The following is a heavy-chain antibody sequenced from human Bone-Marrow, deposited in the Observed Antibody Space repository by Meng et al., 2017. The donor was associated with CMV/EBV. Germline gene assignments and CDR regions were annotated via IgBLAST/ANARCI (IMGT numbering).Heavy chain of an antibody. Sequence: SVKVSCKASGGTFSSYAISWVRQAPGQGLEWMGGIIPIFGTANYAQKFQGRVTITTDESTSTAYMELSSLRSEDTAVSYCARDGGYSSSWYGMDVWGQGTTVTVS. V-gene: IGHV1-69*05. J-gene: IGHJ6*02. D-gene: IGHD6-13*01. CDR3: ARDGGYSSSWYGMDV. CDR2: IIPIFGTA. CDR1: GGTFSSYA.